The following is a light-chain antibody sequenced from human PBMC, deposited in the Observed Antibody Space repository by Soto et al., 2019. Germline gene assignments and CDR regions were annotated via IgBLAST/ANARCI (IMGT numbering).Light chain of an antibody. Sequence: QSALTQPPSASGSPGQSVTISCTGTKNDIGSYNRVSWYQQHPGKAPKLIIYEVTDRPSGVSNRFSGSKSGNTASLTISGLQAEDEAEYYCSSYTNINTRACVFGTGTKLTVL. J-gene: IGLJ1*01. CDR3: SSYTNINTRACV. V-gene: IGLV2-14*01. CDR1: KNDIGSYNR. CDR2: EVT.